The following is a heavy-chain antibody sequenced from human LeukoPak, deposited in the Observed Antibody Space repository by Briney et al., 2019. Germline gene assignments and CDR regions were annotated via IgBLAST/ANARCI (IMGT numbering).Heavy chain of an antibody. D-gene: IGHD2-2*01. CDR3: ARAVVVPAAHVYYYYYYMDV. CDR2: INPSGCST. J-gene: IGHJ6*03. V-gene: IGHV1-46*01. Sequence: ASVKVSCKASGYTFTSYYMHWVRQAPGQGLEWMGIINPSGCSTSYAQKFQGRVTMTRDMSTSTVYMELSSVRYEDTAVYYCARAVVVPAAHVYYYYYYMDVWGKGTTVTVSS. CDR1: GYTFTSYY.